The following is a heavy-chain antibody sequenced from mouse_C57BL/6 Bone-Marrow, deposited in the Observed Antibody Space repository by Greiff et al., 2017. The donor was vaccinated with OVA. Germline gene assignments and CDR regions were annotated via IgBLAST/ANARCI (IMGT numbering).Heavy chain of an antibody. J-gene: IGHJ2*01. D-gene: IGHD1-1*01. V-gene: IGHV1-64*01. CDR2: IHPNSGST. CDR1: GYTFTSYW. CDR3: GPITTVVATDY. Sequence: VQLQQPGAELVKPGASVKLSCKASGYTFTSYWMHWVKQRPGQGLEWIGMIHPNSGSTNYNEKFKSKATLTVDKSSSTAYMQLSSLTSEDSAVYYCGPITTVVATDYWGQGTTLTVSS.